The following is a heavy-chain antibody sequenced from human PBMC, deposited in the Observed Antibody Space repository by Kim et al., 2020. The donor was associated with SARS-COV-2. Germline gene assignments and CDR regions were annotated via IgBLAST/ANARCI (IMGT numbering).Heavy chain of an antibody. V-gene: IGHV4-34*01. Sequence: SETLSLTCAVYGGSFSGYYWSWIRQPPGKGLEWIGEINHSGSTNYNPSLKSRVTISVDTSKNQFSLKLSSVTAADTAVYYCARAYCSGGSCYPSDFDYWG. CDR2: INHSGST. J-gene: IGHJ4*01. CDR1: GGSFSGYY. CDR3: ARAYCSGGSCYPSDFDY. D-gene: IGHD2-15*01.